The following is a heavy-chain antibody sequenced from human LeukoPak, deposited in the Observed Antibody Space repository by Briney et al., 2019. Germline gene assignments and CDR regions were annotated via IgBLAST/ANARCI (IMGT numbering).Heavy chain of an antibody. CDR3: AREPGPAAPPVDY. D-gene: IGHD2-2*01. CDR2: ISSGSTYI. Sequence: GGSLRLSCAASGFTFTSYGMNWVRQAPGKGLEWVSFISSGSTYIYYADSVKGRFTIFRDNAKNSVYLQMNSLRAEDTAVYYCAREPGPAAPPVDYWGQGTLVTVSS. J-gene: IGHJ4*02. V-gene: IGHV3-21*01. CDR1: GFTFTSYG.